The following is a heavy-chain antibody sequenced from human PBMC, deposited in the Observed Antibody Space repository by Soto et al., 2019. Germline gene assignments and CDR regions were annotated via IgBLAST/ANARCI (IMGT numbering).Heavy chain of an antibody. CDR1: GFTFSSYE. CDR2: ISSSGSTI. V-gene: IGHV3-48*03. Sequence: VGSLRLSCAASGFTFSSYEMNWVRQAPGKGLEWVSYISSSGSTIYYADSVKGRFTISRDNARNSLYLQMNSLRAEDTAVYYCASYYYDSSGYGNWFDPWGQGTLVTVSS. CDR3: ASYYYDSSGYGNWFDP. J-gene: IGHJ5*02. D-gene: IGHD3-22*01.